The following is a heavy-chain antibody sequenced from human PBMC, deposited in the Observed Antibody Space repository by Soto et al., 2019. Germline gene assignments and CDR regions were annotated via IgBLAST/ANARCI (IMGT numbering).Heavy chain of an antibody. CDR2: ISYDGSKK. V-gene: IGHV3-30-3*01. CDR1: GFMFSSYA. Sequence: QEQLVESGGGVVQPGRSLRLSCVASGFMFSSYAMHWVRRAPGKGLEGVAVISYDGSKKYYTDSVKGRYTISRDDSKNTLYLQMNSLRVEDTAVYYCARAPHGMDVWGQGTTVTVSS. CDR3: ARAPHGMDV. J-gene: IGHJ6*02.